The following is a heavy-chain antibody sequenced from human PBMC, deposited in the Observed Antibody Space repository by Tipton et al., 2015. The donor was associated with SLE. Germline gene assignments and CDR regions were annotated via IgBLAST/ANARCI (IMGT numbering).Heavy chain of an antibody. D-gene: IGHD6-13*01. Sequence: TLSLTCTVSGGSISSYYWSWIRQPPGKGLEWIGYIYYSGSTYYNSSLKSRVTISVDTSKNQFSPKLSSVTAADTAVYYCARVPVDGYSSSWYANYYYYYYIDVWSKGTTVTVSS. CDR3: ARVPVDGYSSSWYANYYYYYYIDV. J-gene: IGHJ6*03. CDR2: IYYSGST. V-gene: IGHV4-59*12. CDR1: GGSISSYY.